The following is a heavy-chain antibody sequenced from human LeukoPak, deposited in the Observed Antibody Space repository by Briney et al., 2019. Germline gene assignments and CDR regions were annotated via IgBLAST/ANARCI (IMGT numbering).Heavy chain of an antibody. D-gene: IGHD3-22*01. CDR1: GYTFTSYY. Sequence: ASVKVSCKASGYTFTSYYMHWVRQAPGQGLEWMGIINPSGGSTSYAQKFQGRVTMTRDTSTSTVYMELSSLRSEDTAVYYCARAENYYDSSDYYYDAFDIWGQGTMVTVSS. CDR2: INPSGGST. J-gene: IGHJ3*02. CDR3: ARAENYYDSSDYYYDAFDI. V-gene: IGHV1-46*01.